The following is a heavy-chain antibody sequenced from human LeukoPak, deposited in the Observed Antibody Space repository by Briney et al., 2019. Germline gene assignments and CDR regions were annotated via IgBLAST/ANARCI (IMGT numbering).Heavy chain of an antibody. CDR1: GYTFTNYG. CDR3: ARVRDYGGIGEDY. CDR2: ISAYNGNT. Sequence: GASVKVSCKASGYTFTNYGISWVRQAPGQGLECMGWISAYNGNTNYAQRFQGRVTMTTDTSTSTAYVELRSLRSDDTAVYYCARVRDYGGIGEDYWGQGTLVTVSS. J-gene: IGHJ4*02. V-gene: IGHV1-18*01. D-gene: IGHD3-16*01.